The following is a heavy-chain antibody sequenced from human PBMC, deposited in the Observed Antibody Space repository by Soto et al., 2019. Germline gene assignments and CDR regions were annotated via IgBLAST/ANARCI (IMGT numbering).Heavy chain of an antibody. Sequence: GGSLRLSCAASGFTFTTYTMSWVRQAPGKGLEWVSSIGSSSSYIYYADSVKGRFTISRDNTKNSLYLQMSGLRAEDTAVYYCARSTLIYSSSSDDWGQGTLVTVSS. J-gene: IGHJ4*02. CDR1: GFTFTTYT. D-gene: IGHD6-6*01. V-gene: IGHV3-21*01. CDR2: IGSSSSYI. CDR3: ARSTLIYSSSSDD.